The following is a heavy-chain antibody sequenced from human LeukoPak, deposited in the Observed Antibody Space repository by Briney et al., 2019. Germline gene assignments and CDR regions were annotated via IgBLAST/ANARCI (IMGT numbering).Heavy chain of an antibody. V-gene: IGHV5-51*01. CDR2: IYPDDADI. J-gene: IGHJ5*02. D-gene: IGHD1-1*01. Sequence: GESLKISCQGSGYSFTNYWIGWVRQMPGKGLEWMGIIYPDDADIRYSPSFQGQVTISADKSTGTAYLQWSSLKASDRAIYYCARRGSGRERWLDPWGQGTLVTVSS. CDR1: GYSFTNYW. CDR3: ARRGSGRERWLDP.